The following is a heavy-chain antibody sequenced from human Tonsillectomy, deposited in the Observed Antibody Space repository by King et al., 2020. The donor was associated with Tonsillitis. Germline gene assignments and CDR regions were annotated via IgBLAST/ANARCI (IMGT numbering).Heavy chain of an antibody. CDR3: ARPHAESKYYYYGMDV. CDR1: GFAFSKYG. J-gene: IGHJ6*02. Sequence: VQLVESGGGVVQPGRSLRLSCAASGFAFSKYGMHWVRQAPGKGLEWVAVTSYDGGNKYYADYVKGRFNISRDNSKNTLFLQMNSLRPEDTAVYYCARPHAESKYYYYGMDVWGQGTTVTVSS. V-gene: IGHV3-30*03. CDR2: TSYDGGNK.